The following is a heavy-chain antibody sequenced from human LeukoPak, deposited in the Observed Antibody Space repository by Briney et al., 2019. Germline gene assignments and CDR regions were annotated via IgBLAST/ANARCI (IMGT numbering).Heavy chain of an antibody. Sequence: SETLSLTCTVSGGSISSSSYYWGWIRQPPWKGLEWIGSIYYSGSTYYNSSLKSRVTISVDTSKNQFSLQLSSVTAADTAVYYCARQGFGIVVVPAAIRPFDYWGQGTLVTVCS. CDR2: IYYSGST. CDR1: GGSISSSSYY. V-gene: IGHV4-39*01. J-gene: IGHJ4*02. D-gene: IGHD2-2*02. CDR3: ARQGFGIVVVPAAIRPFDY.